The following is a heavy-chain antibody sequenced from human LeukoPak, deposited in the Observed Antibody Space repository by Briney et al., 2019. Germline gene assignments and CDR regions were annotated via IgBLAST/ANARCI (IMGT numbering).Heavy chain of an antibody. J-gene: IGHJ4*02. CDR2: ISSSSSYI. CDR3: ARSSGSLVDY. Sequence: GSLRLSCAASGFTFSSYSMNWVRQAPGKGLEWVSSISSSSSYIYYADSVKGRFTISRDNAKNSLYLQMNILRAEDTAVYYCARSSGSLVDYWGQGTLVTVSS. CDR1: GFTFSSYS. D-gene: IGHD1-26*01. V-gene: IGHV3-21*01.